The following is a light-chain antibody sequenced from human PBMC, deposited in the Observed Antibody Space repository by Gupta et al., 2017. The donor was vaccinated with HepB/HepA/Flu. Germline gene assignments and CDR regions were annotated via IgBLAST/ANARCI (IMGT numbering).Light chain of an antibody. V-gene: IGKV2-28*01. CDR2: LGS. J-gene: IGKJ5*01. CDR1: QSLLRNGNNF. CDR3: MQGIQSPRT. Sequence: ILLTPSPLSLPVIPGESASISCRSSQSLLRNGNNFLDWYVQKPGQSPQLLIYLGSNRASGVPDRCRGSESGTEFTLKINRVEDGDVGIYLCMQGIQSPRTFGQGTRLEI.